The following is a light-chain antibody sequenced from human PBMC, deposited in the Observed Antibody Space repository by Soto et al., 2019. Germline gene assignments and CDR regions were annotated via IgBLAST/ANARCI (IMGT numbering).Light chain of an antibody. CDR1: QSIGSW. V-gene: IGKV1-5*03. CDR2: KAS. Sequence: DIQMTQSPSTLSASVGDRVTITCRASQSIGSWLAWYQQKPGKAPKLLIYKASSLESGVQSRFSGSGSGTEFTLTISSLQPDDFANYYGQQYGSYSPWTFGQGTKVEIK. J-gene: IGKJ1*01. CDR3: QQYGSYSPWT.